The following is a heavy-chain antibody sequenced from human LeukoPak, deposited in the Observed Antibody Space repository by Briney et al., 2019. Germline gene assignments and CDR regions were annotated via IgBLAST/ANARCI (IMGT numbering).Heavy chain of an antibody. J-gene: IGHJ6*04. CDR2: ISGSGGST. Sequence: GGSLRLSCAASGFTFSSYAMSWVRQAPGKGLEWVSAISGSGGSTYYADSVKGRLTISRDNSKNTLYLQMNSLRAEDTAVYYCAKDLVWRVVPAYGMDVWDKGTTVTVSS. V-gene: IGHV3-23*01. D-gene: IGHD2-2*01. CDR1: GFTFSSYA. CDR3: AKDLVWRVVPAYGMDV.